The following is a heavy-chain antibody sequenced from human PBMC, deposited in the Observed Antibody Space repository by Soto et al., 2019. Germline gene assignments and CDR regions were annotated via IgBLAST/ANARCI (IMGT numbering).Heavy chain of an antibody. CDR3: VRRHVSATGIDWFDP. Sequence: SSVKDSCTASGDSFTSYGIHWVRQAPGQMLEWMGWINAANGDTIYSPTFQGRVTITRDTSASTAYVELSSLRFEDTAVYYCVRRHVSATGIDWFDPWGQGTLVTVSS. J-gene: IGHJ5*02. V-gene: IGHV1-3*01. D-gene: IGHD6-13*01. CDR1: GDSFTSYG. CDR2: INAANGDT.